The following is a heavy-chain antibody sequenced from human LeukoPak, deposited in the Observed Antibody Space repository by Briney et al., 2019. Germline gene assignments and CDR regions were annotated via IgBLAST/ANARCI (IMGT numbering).Heavy chain of an antibody. V-gene: IGHV1-58*01. CDR3: AADVIYESD. CDR1: GFTFSNSA. Sequence: SVTVSCKTSGFTFSNSALQWVRQARGQRLEWIGWIVVGSANTNYAQKFQERVTITRDMSTSTGYMELSSLRSEDTAIYYCAADVIYESDWGQGTLVTVSS. CDR2: IVVGSANT. D-gene: IGHD2/OR15-2a*01. J-gene: IGHJ4*02.